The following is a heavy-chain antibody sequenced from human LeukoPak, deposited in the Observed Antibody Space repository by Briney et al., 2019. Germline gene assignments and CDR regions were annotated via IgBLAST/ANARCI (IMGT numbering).Heavy chain of an antibody. CDR1: GYTFTSYY. J-gene: IGHJ3*02. V-gene: IGHV1-46*01. Sequence: GASVKVSCKASGYTFTSYYMHWVRQAPGQGLEWRGIINPSGGSTSYAQKFQGRVTMTRDTSTSTVYMELSSLRSEDTAEYYCARDPLLRRDAFDIWGRGTMVTVSS. D-gene: IGHD1-26*01. CDR3: ARDPLLRRDAFDI. CDR2: INPSGGST.